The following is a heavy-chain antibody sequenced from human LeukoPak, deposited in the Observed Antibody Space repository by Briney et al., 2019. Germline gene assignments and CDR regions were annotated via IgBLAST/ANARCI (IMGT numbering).Heavy chain of an antibody. CDR1: GFTFSTNS. V-gene: IGHV3-53*01. J-gene: IGHJ4*02. Sequence: GGSLRLSCAASGFTFSTNSMAWVRQAPGKGLQWVSVIDSDGATYYSDSVRGRFTISSDNSKKKLYLQLNNLITDDTAVYYCAREKRGGHCFFDFWGQGTLVSVSS. D-gene: IGHD3-10*01. CDR2: IDSDGAT. CDR3: AREKRGGHCFFDF.